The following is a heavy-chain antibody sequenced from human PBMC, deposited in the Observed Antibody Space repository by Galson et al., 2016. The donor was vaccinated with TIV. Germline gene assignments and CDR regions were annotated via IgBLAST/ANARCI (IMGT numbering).Heavy chain of an antibody. CDR1: GASITSGGNC. Sequence: TLSLTCTVSGASITSGGNCWSWIRQHPGKGLEWIGYIYYRGSTYYNPSLKSRVTVSIDTSKNQFSLKLSSVTAADTAIYYCARDVTLDYWGQGTLVTVSS. V-gene: IGHV4-31*03. J-gene: IGHJ4*02. D-gene: IGHD4-23*01. CDR2: IYYRGST. CDR3: ARDVTLDY.